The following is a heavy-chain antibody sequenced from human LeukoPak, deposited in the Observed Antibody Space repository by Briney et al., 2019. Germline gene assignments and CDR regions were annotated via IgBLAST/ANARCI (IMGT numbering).Heavy chain of an antibody. V-gene: IGHV3-11*01. J-gene: IGHJ4*02. CDR1: GFTFSDYY. CDR2: MSSRGYPT. D-gene: IGHD1-1*01. CDR3: ARVGIALTSPFDY. Sequence: PGGSLRLSCLASGFTFSDYYMSWVRQAPGKGLEWISYMSSRGYPTYYAESVKGRFTISRDNAKNTLYLQMHNLRADDTAVYFCARVGIALTSPFDYWGLGTLVAVSP.